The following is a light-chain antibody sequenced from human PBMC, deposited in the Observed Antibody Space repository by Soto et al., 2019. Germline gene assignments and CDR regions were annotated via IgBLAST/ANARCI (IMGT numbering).Light chain of an antibody. CDR2: DVS. CDR3: SSYTTSNTRQIV. V-gene: IGLV2-14*03. CDR1: SSDVGGYNY. Sequence: QSALTQPASLSVSPGQSITISCTGTSSDVGGYNYVSWYQHHPGKAPKLMIYDVSNRPSGVSNRFSGSKSGNTASLTISGLQPEDEAEYYCSSYTTSNTRQIVFGTGTKVTVL. J-gene: IGLJ1*01.